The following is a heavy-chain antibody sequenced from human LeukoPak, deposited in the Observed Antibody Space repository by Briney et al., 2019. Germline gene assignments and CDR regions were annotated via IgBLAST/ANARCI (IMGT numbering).Heavy chain of an antibody. J-gene: IGHJ4*02. Sequence: SETLSLTCAVYGESFSGYYWSWIRQPPGKGLEWIGEINHSGSTNYNPSLKSRVTISVDTSKNQFSLKLSSVTAADTAVYYRARDPHGGNPPFDYWGQGTLVTVSS. D-gene: IGHD4-23*01. V-gene: IGHV4-34*01. CDR1: GESFSGYY. CDR2: INHSGST. CDR3: ARDPHGGNPPFDY.